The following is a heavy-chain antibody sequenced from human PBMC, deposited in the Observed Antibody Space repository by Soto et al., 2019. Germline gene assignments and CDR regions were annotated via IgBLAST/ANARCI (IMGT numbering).Heavy chain of an antibody. J-gene: IGHJ3*02. Sequence: PGGSLRLSCAASGFTFSSYGMHWVRQAPGKGLEWVAVISYDGSNKYYADSVKGRFTISRDNSKNTLYLQMNSLRAEDTAVYYCAKDFYSEWLRLDAFDIWGQGTMVTVSS. V-gene: IGHV3-30*18. D-gene: IGHD5-12*01. CDR3: AKDFYSEWLRLDAFDI. CDR1: GFTFSSYG. CDR2: ISYDGSNK.